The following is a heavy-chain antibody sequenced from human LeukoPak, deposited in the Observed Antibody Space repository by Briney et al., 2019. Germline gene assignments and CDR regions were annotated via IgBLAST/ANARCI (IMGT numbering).Heavy chain of an antibody. D-gene: IGHD3-3*01. CDR3: ARVGVTDFWSGYFYGMDV. CDR1: GGSISSYY. V-gene: IGHV4-59*01. CDR2: IYYSGST. Sequence: SETLSLTCTVSGGSISSYYWSWIRQPPGKGLEWIGYIYYSGSTNYNPSLKSRVTISVDTSKNQLSLKLSSVTAADTAVYYCARVGVTDFWSGYFYGMDVWGQGTTVTVSS. J-gene: IGHJ6*02.